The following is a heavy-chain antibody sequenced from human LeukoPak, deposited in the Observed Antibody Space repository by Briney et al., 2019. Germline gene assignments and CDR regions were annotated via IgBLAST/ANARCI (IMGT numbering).Heavy chain of an antibody. Sequence: ASVKVSCKASGGTFSSYAISWVRQAPGQGLEWMGGIIPIFGTANYAQKFQGRVTITADESTSTAYMELSSLRSEDTAVYYCARTKQLDPPDSRNYYYYGMDVWGKGTTVTVSS. CDR3: ARTKQLDPPDSRNYYYYGMDV. CDR1: GGTFSSYA. D-gene: IGHD1-1*01. CDR2: IIPIFGTA. V-gene: IGHV1-69*13. J-gene: IGHJ6*04.